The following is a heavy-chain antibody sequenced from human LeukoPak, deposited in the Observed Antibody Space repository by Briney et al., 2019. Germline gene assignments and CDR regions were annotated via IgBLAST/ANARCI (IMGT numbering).Heavy chain of an antibody. CDR3: ARAEYYYDSSGYSRPTLFFDY. D-gene: IGHD3-22*01. J-gene: IGHJ4*02. CDR2: IYYSGST. CDR1: GGSISSSSYY. Sequence: SETLSLTCTVSGGSISSSSYYWGWIRQPPGKGLEWIGSIYYSGSTYYNPSLKSRVTISVDTSKNQFSLKLSSVTAADTAVYYCARAEYYYDSSGYSRPTLFFDYWGQGTLVTVSS. V-gene: IGHV4-39*01.